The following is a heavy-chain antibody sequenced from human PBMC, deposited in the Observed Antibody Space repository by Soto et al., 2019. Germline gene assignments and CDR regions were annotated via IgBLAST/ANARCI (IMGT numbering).Heavy chain of an antibody. D-gene: IGHD6-13*01. V-gene: IGHV1-18*01. J-gene: IGHJ6*02. Sequence: GASVKVSCKASGYTFTSYGIGWVRQAPGQGLEWMGWISAYNGNTNYAQKLQGRVTMTTDTSTSTAYMELRSLRSDDTAVYYCARDRQLASYYYYGMDVWGQGTTVTVSS. CDR2: ISAYNGNT. CDR1: GYTFTSYG. CDR3: ARDRQLASYYYYGMDV.